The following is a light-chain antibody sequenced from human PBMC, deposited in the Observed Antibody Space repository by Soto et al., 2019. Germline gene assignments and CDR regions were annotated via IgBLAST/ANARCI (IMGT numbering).Light chain of an antibody. CDR3: QQRGDWPPGAT. Sequence: EIMLTQSPATLSLSPGERATLSCRASLSISNSLAWYQHKPGQAPRLLIYEASNRATGIPARFSGSGSGTDFTLTISSLGPEDFAVYYCQQRGDWPPGATFGQGTRLEIK. V-gene: IGKV3-11*01. CDR2: EAS. CDR1: LSISNS. J-gene: IGKJ5*01.